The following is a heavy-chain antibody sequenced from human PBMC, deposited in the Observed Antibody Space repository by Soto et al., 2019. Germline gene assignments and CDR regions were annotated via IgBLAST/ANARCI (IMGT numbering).Heavy chain of an antibody. CDR2: INSDGSSI. CDR1: GFTFSSYW. J-gene: IGHJ3*02. CDR3: VIGPSHGGFDI. V-gene: IGHV3-74*01. D-gene: IGHD3-22*01. Sequence: GGSLRLSCAASGFTFSSYWMHWVRQAPGKGLVWVSRINSDGSSISYADSVEGRFTISRDNAKNTLYLQVSSLRAEDTAVYYCVIGPSHGGFDIWGQGTLGTVSS.